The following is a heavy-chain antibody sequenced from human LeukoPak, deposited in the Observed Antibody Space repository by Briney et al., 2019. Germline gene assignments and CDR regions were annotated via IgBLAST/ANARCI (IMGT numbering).Heavy chain of an antibody. Sequence: GGSLRLSCAASGFTFSSYGMHWVRQAPGKGLEWVAFIRYDGSNKYYADSVKGRFTISRDNSKNTLYLQMNSLRAEDTAVYYCAKDPGYYGSGSYFTCFDYWGLGTLVTVSS. J-gene: IGHJ4*02. D-gene: IGHD3-10*01. V-gene: IGHV3-30*02. CDR1: GFTFSSYG. CDR2: IRYDGSNK. CDR3: AKDPGYYGSGSYFTCFDY.